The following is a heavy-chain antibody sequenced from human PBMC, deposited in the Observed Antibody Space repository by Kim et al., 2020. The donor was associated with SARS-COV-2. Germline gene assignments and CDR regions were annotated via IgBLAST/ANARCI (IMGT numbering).Heavy chain of an antibody. CDR2: LSFGGNT. V-gene: IGHV4-39*01. CDR3: ARHYGSGNYYLFDY. Sequence: SETLSLTCTVSGGSISSSQYYWGWIRQPPGKGLEWIGSLSFGGNTFYNPPLKSRVAISLDTSKNQFSLKLSSLTAADTAVYYCARHYGSGNYYLFDYWGQGTLVTVSS. D-gene: IGHD3-10*01. J-gene: IGHJ4*02. CDR1: GGSISSSQYY.